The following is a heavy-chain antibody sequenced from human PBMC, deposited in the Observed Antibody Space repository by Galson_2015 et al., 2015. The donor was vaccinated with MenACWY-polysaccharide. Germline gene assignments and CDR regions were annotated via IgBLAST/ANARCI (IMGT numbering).Heavy chain of an antibody. D-gene: IGHD6-19*01. CDR2: ISSSSTTI. CDR3: ARAGLVDLDY. V-gene: IGHV3-48*01. CDR1: GFTFSLYH. Sequence: SLRLSCAASGFTFSLYHMHWVRQAPGKGLEWVSYISSSSTTIYYADSVKGRFTISRDNAKNSLHLQMNSLRAEDTAVYYCARAGLVDLDYWGQGTLVTVSS. J-gene: IGHJ4*02.